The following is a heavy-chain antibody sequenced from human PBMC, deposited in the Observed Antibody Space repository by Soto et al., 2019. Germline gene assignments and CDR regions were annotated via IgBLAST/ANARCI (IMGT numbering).Heavy chain of an antibody. V-gene: IGHV1-69*02. CDR2: IIPILGIA. CDR3: ARDHGELPFDY. D-gene: IGHD1-26*01. CDR1: GGTFSSYT. Sequence: QVQLVQSGAEVKKPGSSVKVSCKASGGTFSSYTISWVRQAPGQGLEWMGRIIPILGIANYAQKFQGRVTITADKSTSTAYMELSGLRSEDTAVYYCARDHGELPFDYWGQGTLVTVSS. J-gene: IGHJ4*02.